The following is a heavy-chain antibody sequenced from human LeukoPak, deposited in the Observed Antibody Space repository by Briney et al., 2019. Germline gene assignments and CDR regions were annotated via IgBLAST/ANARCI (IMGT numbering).Heavy chain of an antibody. CDR3: ARARRGSSGSSSCFDY. CDR2: ISSSSSYI. Sequence: GGSLRLSCAASGFTFSSYSMNWVRQAPGKGLELVSSISSSSSYIYYADSVKGRFTISRDNAKNSLYLQMNSLRAEDTAVYYCARARRGSSGSSSCFDYWGQGTLVTVSS. CDR1: GFTFSSYS. D-gene: IGHD6-19*01. J-gene: IGHJ4*02. V-gene: IGHV3-21*01.